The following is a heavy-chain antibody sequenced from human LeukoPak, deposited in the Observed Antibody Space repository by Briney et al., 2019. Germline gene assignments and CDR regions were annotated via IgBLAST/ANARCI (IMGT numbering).Heavy chain of an antibody. J-gene: IGHJ4*02. CDR3: AKDPEYYDFWSGYLDY. Sequence: GGPLTLSCAVSSFTYRSYAMRWVRQAPGKGVVWVSAVSGSGGRTYYADCVKCRFTISRDNSKNTLYLQMNSLRAQDTAVYYCAKDPEYYDFWSGYLDYWGQGTLVTVSS. CDR1: SFTYRSYA. D-gene: IGHD3-3*01. CDR2: VSGSGGRT. V-gene: IGHV3-23*01.